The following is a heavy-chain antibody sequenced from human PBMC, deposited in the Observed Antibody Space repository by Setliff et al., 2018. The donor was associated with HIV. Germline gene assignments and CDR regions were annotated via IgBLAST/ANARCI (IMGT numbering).Heavy chain of an antibody. V-gene: IGHV4-59*08. CDR1: GGPISRYY. CDR2: IFYRGST. D-gene: IGHD3-16*01. J-gene: IGHJ6*03. CDR3: ARHDHSDYLSYPMDV. Sequence: SETLSLTCTVSGGPISRYYWSWIRQPPGKGLEWIAYIFYRGSTNYNPSLKSRVTISVDSSKNQVSLTVTSVTAADTAVYYCARHDHSDYLSYPMDVWGKGTTVTVSS.